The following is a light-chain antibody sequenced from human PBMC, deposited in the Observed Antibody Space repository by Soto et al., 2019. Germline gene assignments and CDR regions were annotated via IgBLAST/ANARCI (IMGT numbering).Light chain of an antibody. Sequence: QSVLTQPPSVSGAPGQRVTISCTGSNSNMGADYDVHCNQHLPGTAPKLLIYGYFNRPSGVPDRFSGSKSGTSASLAITGLQAEDEADYYCHSYDSSLNGYVFGTGTKVTVL. J-gene: IGLJ1*01. CDR1: NSNMGADYD. CDR2: GYF. V-gene: IGLV1-40*01. CDR3: HSYDSSLNGYV.